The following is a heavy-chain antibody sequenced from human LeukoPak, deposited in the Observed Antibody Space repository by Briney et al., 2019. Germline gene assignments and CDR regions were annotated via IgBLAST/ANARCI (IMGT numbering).Heavy chain of an antibody. CDR3: AKDRGCSSTSCYAYYYYYGMDV. V-gene: IGHV3-74*01. D-gene: IGHD2-2*01. CDR1: GFTFGNSW. J-gene: IGHJ6*02. CDR2: INADGTTT. Sequence: GGSLRLSCAASGFTFGNSWVHWVRQAPGKGLVWVSLINADGTTTTYADSVRGRFTISRDNARNTVSLQMNSLTIEDTAVYYCAKDRGCSSTSCYAYYYYYGMDVWGQGTTVTVSS.